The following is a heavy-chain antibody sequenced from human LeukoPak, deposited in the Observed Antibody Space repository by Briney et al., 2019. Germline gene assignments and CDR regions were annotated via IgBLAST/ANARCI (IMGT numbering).Heavy chain of an antibody. D-gene: IGHD2-2*01. V-gene: IGHV4-59*08. CDR3: ARVGGIVVVPAANAFDI. CDR1: GGSISDYY. Sequence: SETLSLTCTVSGGSISDYYWSWIRQPPGRGLEWIGYINYSGSTNYNPSLKSRVTISVDTSKNQFSLKVTSVTAADTAVYYCARVGGIVVVPAANAFDIWGQGTMVTVSS. CDR2: INYSGST. J-gene: IGHJ3*02.